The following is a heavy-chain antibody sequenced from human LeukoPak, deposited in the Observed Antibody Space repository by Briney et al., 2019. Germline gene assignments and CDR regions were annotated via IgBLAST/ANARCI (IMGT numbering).Heavy chain of an antibody. CDR1: GYTFTGYY. CDR2: IIPIFGTA. D-gene: IGHD6-6*01. J-gene: IGHJ6*02. CDR3: AISQTVAALPMDV. Sequence: SVKVSCTASGYTFTGYYIHWVRQAPGQGLEWMGGIIPIFGTANYAQKFQGRVTITADESTSTAYMELSSLRSEDTAVYYCAISQTVAALPMDVWGQGTTVTVSS. V-gene: IGHV1-69*13.